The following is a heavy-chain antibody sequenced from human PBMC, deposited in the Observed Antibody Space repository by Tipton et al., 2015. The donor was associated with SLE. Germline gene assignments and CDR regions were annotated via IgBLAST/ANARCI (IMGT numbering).Heavy chain of an antibody. D-gene: IGHD6-25*01. Sequence: RSLRLSCAASGFTFSSYGMHWVRQAPGKGLEWVTFIRYDGRKRYYVDSVKGRFTISRDNAKKSLYLQMNSLRAEDTAVYYCARGFLGMKAAQYYFDYWGQGTLVTVSS. V-gene: IGHV3-33*01. CDR3: ARGFLGMKAAQYYFDY. J-gene: IGHJ4*02. CDR2: IRYDGRKR. CDR1: GFTFSSYG.